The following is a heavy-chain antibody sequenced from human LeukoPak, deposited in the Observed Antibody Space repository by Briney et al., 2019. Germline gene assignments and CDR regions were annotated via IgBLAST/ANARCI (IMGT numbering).Heavy chain of an antibody. CDR1: GFTFRIYA. J-gene: IGHJ4*02. CDR3: AGTITIFGVVSKDSDY. Sequence: GGSLRLSCAASGFTFRIYAMSWVRQAPGKGLEWVSSISSSSSYIYYADSVKGRFTISRDNAKNSLYLQMNSLRAEDTAVYYCAGTITIFGVVSKDSDYWGQGTLVTVSS. V-gene: IGHV3-21*01. D-gene: IGHD3-3*01. CDR2: ISSSSSYI.